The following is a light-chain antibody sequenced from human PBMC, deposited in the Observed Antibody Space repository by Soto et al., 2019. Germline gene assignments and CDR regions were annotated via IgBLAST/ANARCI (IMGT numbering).Light chain of an antibody. CDR2: DNS. J-gene: IGLJ1*01. Sequence: QSVLTPPPSASGTPGQRVTISCSGSNSNIGSNTVLWYQQCPAMAPITLIYDNSYRPEGAPARSSVSKSDTSASLAITGLQRQYKADYSCQSNESGLSGSDVDGTGTKVTVL. CDR1: NSNIGSNT. V-gene: IGLV1-44*01. CDR3: QSNESGLSGSDV.